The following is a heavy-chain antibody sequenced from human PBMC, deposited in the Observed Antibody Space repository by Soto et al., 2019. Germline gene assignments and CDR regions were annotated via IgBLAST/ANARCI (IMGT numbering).Heavy chain of an antibody. CDR1: GFTLSSYA. D-gene: IGHD6-19*01. Sequence: GGSLRLSCAASGFTLSSYAIHWVLQAPGKGLEWVTVISKGGSNLYFADSVKGRFTISRDNSKNTLYLQMNSLRSEDTAVYYCAREVEYTSAFGISSSFDYWGQGTLVTVSS. CDR2: ISKGGSNL. V-gene: IGHV3-30-3*01. J-gene: IGHJ4*02. CDR3: AREVEYTSAFGISSSFDY.